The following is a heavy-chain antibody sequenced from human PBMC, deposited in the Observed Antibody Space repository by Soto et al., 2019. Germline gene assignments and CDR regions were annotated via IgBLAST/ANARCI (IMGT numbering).Heavy chain of an antibody. CDR3: ARNWFDP. CDR1: GGSLSRSNL. J-gene: IGHJ5*02. Sequence: PSETLSLTFAVSGGSLSRSNLWSWVRQPPGKGLEWIGEIYHSGSTNYNPSLMSRVTISVDKSKNQFSLKLSSVTAADTAVYYCARNWFDPWGQGTLVTVSS. V-gene: IGHV4-4*02. CDR2: IYHSGST.